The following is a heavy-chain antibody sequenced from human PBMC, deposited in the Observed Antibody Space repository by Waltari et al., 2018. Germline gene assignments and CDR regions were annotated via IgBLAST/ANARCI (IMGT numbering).Heavy chain of an antibody. CDR1: GGSISSYY. CDR3: ARNSCWAGDYYYYYMDV. CDR2: IYTSGST. V-gene: IGHV4-4*07. J-gene: IGHJ6*03. D-gene: IGHD6-19*01. Sequence: QVQLQESGPGLVKPSETLSLTCTVSGGSISSYYWSWIRQPAGKGLEWIGRIYTSGSTNYNPSLKSRVTMSVDTSKNQFSLKLSSVTAADTAVYYCARNSCWAGDYYYYYMDVWGKGTTVTISS.